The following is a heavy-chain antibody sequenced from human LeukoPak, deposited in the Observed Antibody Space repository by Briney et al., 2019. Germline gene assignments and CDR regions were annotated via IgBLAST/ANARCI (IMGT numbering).Heavy chain of an antibody. CDR3: ARFYGGNSGFDY. J-gene: IGHJ4*02. CDR1: GFTFSSFT. CDR2: ISSRSGNI. Sequence: PGGSLRLSCAASGFTFSSFTMKWVRQAPGKGLEWVSSISSRSGNIYYADSVKGRFTISRDNAKNSLYLQMNSLRAEDTAVYYCARFYGGNSGFDYWGQGTLVTVSS. D-gene: IGHD4-23*01. V-gene: IGHV3-21*06.